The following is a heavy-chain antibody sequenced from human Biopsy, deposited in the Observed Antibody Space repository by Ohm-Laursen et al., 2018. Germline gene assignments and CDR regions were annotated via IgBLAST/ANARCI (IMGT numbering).Heavy chain of an antibody. V-gene: IGHV4-59*07. CDR2: ISKGGDT. CDR3: ARLYRLDDYWNDDPPDAFDV. J-gene: IGHJ3*01. D-gene: IGHD1-1*01. CDR1: GGSITDDY. Sequence: SDTLSLTCAVSGGSITDDYWSWIRQSPGKGLEWIGFISKGGDTTYSPSLRGRVAISVDTSKNQFSLKLSSVTAAGTAIFFCARLYRLDDYWNDDPPDAFDVWGQGTRVTVSS.